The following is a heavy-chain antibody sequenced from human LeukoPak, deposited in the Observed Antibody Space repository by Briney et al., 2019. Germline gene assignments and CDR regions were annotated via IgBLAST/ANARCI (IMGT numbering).Heavy chain of an antibody. Sequence: GGSLRLSCAASGFTFSSYAMHWVRQAPGKGLEWVAVISYDGSNKYYADSVKGRFTISRDNSKNTLYLQMNSLRAEDTAVYYCTKDLGVAAVGTVYWGQGTLVTVSS. V-gene: IGHV3-30-3*01. CDR2: ISYDGSNK. CDR1: GFTFSSYA. D-gene: IGHD6-13*01. J-gene: IGHJ4*02. CDR3: TKDLGVAAVGTVY.